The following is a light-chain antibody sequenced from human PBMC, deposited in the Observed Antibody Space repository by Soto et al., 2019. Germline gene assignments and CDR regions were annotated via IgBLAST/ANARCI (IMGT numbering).Light chain of an antibody. CDR1: QSVSSNY. CDR3: QQYGSSGT. CDR2: GAS. J-gene: IGKJ1*01. V-gene: IGKV3-20*01. Sequence: ETVLTQSPGTLSLYPGESATLSCRASQSVSSNYLAWYQQKPGQAPRLLIYGASDRATGIPDRFSGSGSGTDFTLTISRLEPEDFAVYYCQQYGSSGTFGQGTKVDIK.